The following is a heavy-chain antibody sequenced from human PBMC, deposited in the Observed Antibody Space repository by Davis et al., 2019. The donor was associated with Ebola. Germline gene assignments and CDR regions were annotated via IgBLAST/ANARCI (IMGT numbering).Heavy chain of an antibody. CDR3: ARDYEYYDSSGSIDY. J-gene: IGHJ4*02. D-gene: IGHD3-22*01. CDR2: ISSSGSTI. CDR1: GFTFSSYS. V-gene: IGHV3-48*04. Sequence: GESLKISCAASGFTFSSYSMNWVRQAPGKGLEWVSYISSSGSTIYYADSVKGRFTISRDNAKNSLYLQMNSLRAEDTAVYYCARDYEYYDSSGSIDYWGQGTLVTVSS.